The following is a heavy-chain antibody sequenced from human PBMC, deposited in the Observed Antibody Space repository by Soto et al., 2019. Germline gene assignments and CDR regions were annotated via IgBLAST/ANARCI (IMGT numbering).Heavy chain of an antibody. D-gene: IGHD6-19*01. CDR3: PSRIAVPGPSGYFHY. CDR2: VYNSATT. V-gene: IGHV4-39*01. J-gene: IGHJ4*02. Sequence: PSQTLSLTCTVARASISTTSHFWGWIRQPPGKGLEWIVSVYNSATTFYNPSLESRVTLSVDASKNQFPLKLSSVSATDTAVYSCPSRIAVPGPSGYFHYWGQGPLVTVSS. CDR1: RASISTTSHF.